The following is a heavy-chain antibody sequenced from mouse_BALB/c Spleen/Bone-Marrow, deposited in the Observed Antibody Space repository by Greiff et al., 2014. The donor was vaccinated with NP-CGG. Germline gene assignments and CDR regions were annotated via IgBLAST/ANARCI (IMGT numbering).Heavy chain of an antibody. D-gene: IGHD1-1*01. CDR2: INPDSSTI. Sequence: VQLQQSGGGLVQPGGSLKLSCAASRFDFSRYWMSWVRQAPGKGLEWIGEINPDSSTINYTPSLKDKFIISRDNAKNTLYLQMSKVRSEDTALYYRARLNYYGNLFVWGAGTTVTVSS. CDR3: ARLNYYGNLFV. CDR1: RFDFSRYW. V-gene: IGHV4-1*02. J-gene: IGHJ1*01.